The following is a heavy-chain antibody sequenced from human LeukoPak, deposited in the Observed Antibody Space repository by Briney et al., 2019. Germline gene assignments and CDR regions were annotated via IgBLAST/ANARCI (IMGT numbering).Heavy chain of an antibody. Sequence: ASVKVSCKASGYTFTSYGISWVRQAPGQGLEWMGWISAYNGNTNYAQKLQGRVTMTTDTSTSTAYMELRSLRSDDTAVYYCARDPSRSCAGGNCFSSWGQGTLVIVSS. V-gene: IGHV1-18*01. J-gene: IGHJ5*02. CDR3: ARDPSRSCAGGNCFSS. D-gene: IGHD2-15*01. CDR2: ISAYNGNT. CDR1: GYTFTSYG.